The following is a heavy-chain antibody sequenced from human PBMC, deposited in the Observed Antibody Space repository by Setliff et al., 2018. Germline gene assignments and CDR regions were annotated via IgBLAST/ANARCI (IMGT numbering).Heavy chain of an antibody. J-gene: IGHJ4*02. Sequence: PSETLSLTCTVSGGSLRGNAIFWTWIRQPAGKALEWIGHIHGTEGTHYNPSLESRVTISRDKSPNQFSLMLRSVTAADTALYYCARGYYNGRGYYYLPCSFDSWGRGIVVTVSS. D-gene: IGHD3-10*01. CDR2: IHGTEGT. CDR3: ARGYYNGRGYYYLPCSFDS. V-gene: IGHV4-61*09. CDR1: GGSLRGNAIF.